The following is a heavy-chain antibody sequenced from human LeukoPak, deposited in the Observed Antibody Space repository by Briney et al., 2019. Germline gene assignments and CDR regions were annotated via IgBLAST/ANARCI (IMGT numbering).Heavy chain of an antibody. D-gene: IGHD5-12*01. J-gene: IGHJ5*02. CDR1: GFTFDDYA. CDR2: ISWNSGSI. CDR3: AKGGPSGYDLGSWFDP. V-gene: IGHV3-9*01. Sequence: GGSLRLSCAASGFTFDDYAMHWVRQAPGKGLEWVSGISWNSGSIGYADSVKGRFTISRDNAKNSLYLQMNSLRAEDTALYYCAKGGPSGYDLGSWFDPWGQGTLVTVSS.